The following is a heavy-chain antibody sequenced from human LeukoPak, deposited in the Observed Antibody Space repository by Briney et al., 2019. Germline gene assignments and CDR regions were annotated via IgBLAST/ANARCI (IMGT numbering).Heavy chain of an antibody. CDR1: GYTFTDSY. Sequence: ASVKVSCKTSGYTFTDSYIHWVRQAPGQGLEWMGWINTNTGNPTYAQGFTGRFVFSLDTSVSTAYLQISSLKAEDTAVYYCAREDCSGGSCYLEHNWFDPWGQGTLVTVSS. J-gene: IGHJ5*02. CDR3: AREDCSGGSCYLEHNWFDP. CDR2: INTNTGNP. D-gene: IGHD2-15*01. V-gene: IGHV7-4-1*02.